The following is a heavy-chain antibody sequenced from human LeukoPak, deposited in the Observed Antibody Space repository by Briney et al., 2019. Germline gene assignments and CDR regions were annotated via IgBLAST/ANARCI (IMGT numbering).Heavy chain of an antibody. V-gene: IGHV3-72*01. CDR3: ARIMRIDYGTYYFDY. CDR1: GFTFSDHY. D-gene: IGHD4/OR15-4a*01. J-gene: IGHJ4*02. Sequence: GGSLRLSCAASGFTFSDHYIDWVRQAPGKGLEWVGRARNRGNGYTTQYAASVKGRFTFSRDDSENTVYLQMNSLKTEDTAVYFCARIMRIDYGTYYFDYWGQGTLVTVSS. CDR2: ARNRGNGYTT.